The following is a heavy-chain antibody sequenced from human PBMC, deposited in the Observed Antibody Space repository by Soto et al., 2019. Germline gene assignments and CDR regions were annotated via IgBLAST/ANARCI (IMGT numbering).Heavy chain of an antibody. CDR1: GFTVTNTW. CDR3: STDKLLRIGGDDAFDI. V-gene: IGHV3-15*01. Sequence: EVQLVESGGVLVEPGGSLRLSCAASGFTVTNTWMSWVRQAPGKGLEWVGRIKSRTDGGITDYAAPVKGRFTISREDSKNTLYLQMTSLKTEETAVYYCSTDKLLRIGGDDAFDIWGQGTMVTVSS. D-gene: IGHD3-3*01. J-gene: IGHJ3*02. CDR2: IKSRTDGGIT.